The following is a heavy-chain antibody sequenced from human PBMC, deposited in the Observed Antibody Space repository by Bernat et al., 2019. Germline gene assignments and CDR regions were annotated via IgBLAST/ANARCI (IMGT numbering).Heavy chain of an antibody. CDR2: MKQDGSEK. J-gene: IGHJ3*02. V-gene: IGHV3-7*01. CDR1: GFSFSFYW. Sequence: EVQLVESGGGLVQPGGSLRLSCGASGFSFSFYWMSWVRQAPGKGLEWVANMKQDGSEKYYVDSVKGRFIISRDNAKNSLYLQMNSLRADDTAVYYWARDHYYRDSSGSSIVGGFDRWGQGTMVTVSS. D-gene: IGHD3-22*01. CDR3: ARDHYYRDSSGSSIVGGFDR.